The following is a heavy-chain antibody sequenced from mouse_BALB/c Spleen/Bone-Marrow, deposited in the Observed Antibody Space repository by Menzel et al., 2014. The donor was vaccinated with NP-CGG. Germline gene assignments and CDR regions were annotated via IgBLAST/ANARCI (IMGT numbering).Heavy chain of an antibody. CDR1: GFTFSSFG. CDR2: ISSGSSPI. CDR3: TRGGNWEDFDY. D-gene: IGHD4-1*01. V-gene: IGHV5-17*02. Sequence: EVQRVESGGGLVQPGGSRKLSCAASGFTFSSFGMHWVRQAPEKELEWVAYISSGSSPIFYADTVKGRFTISRDNPKNTLFLQMTSLRSEDTAMYYCTRGGNWEDFDYWGQGTTLTVSS. J-gene: IGHJ2*01.